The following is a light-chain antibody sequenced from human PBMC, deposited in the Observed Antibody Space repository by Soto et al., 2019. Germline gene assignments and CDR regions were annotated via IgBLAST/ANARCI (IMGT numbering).Light chain of an antibody. CDR1: QSVSTF. CDR2: NAS. CDR3: QQRSNWPIT. Sequence: EIVLTQSPATLSLSPGERAILSCRASQSVSTFLAWFQQKPGQPPRLLIYNASNRTTGIPARFSGSGSGSDFTLTISSLEPEDFAVYYCQQRSNWPITFGQGTRREIK. J-gene: IGKJ5*01. V-gene: IGKV3-11*01.